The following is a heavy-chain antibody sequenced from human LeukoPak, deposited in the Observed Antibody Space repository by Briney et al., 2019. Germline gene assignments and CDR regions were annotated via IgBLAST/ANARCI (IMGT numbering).Heavy chain of an antibody. CDR1: GGSISSSSYY. CDR3: ARGVLAGIAAAYFDY. CDR2: IYYSGST. J-gene: IGHJ4*02. Sequence: SETLSLTCTVSGGSISSSSYYWGWIRQPPGKGLERIGNIYYSGSTYYNPSLKSRVTISVDTSKNQFSLKPSSVTAADTAVYYCARGVLAGIAAAYFDYWGQGTLVTVSS. V-gene: IGHV4-39*07. D-gene: IGHD6-25*01.